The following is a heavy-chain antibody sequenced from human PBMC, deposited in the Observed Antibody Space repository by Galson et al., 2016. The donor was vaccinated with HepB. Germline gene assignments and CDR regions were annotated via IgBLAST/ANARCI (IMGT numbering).Heavy chain of an antibody. CDR1: GFTFTDYP. D-gene: IGHD2/OR15-2a*01. CDR3: ARAYSRLGRWRLLYYFDY. CDR2: VGTGHFT. Sequence: SLRLSCATSGFTFTDYPMTWVRQAPGKGLEWVSTVGTGHFTHYADSVKGRFIVSRDNAKNSLYLQMNSLRAEDTAVYYCARAYSRLGRWRLLYYFDYWGQGTLVTVSS. J-gene: IGHJ4*02. V-gene: IGHV3-69-1*01.